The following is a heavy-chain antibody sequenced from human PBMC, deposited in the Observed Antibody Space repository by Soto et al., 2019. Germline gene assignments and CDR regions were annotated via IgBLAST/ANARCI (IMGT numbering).Heavy chain of an antibody. CDR1: GFTFSIYP. CDR3: AKSRVDSGRGYFDL. CDR2: IGTTGGDT. D-gene: IGHD6-25*01. Sequence: EVQLLESGGGLVQPGGSLRLSCAASGFTFSIYPMSWVRQTPEKGLEWVSTIGTTGGDTYYADSVRGRSTISRDDSKNTLYLQMSSLRAEESAVYYCAKSRVDSGRGYFDLWCRCTLVTVSS. J-gene: IGHJ2*01. V-gene: IGHV3-23*01.